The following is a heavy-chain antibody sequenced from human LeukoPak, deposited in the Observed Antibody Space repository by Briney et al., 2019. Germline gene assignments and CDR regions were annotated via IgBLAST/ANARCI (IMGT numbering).Heavy chain of an antibody. CDR3: ARDMVWFGDRWFDP. D-gene: IGHD3-10*01. J-gene: IGHJ5*02. CDR1: GYTFNSYG. CDR2: LNPNSGDT. V-gene: IGHV1-2*02. Sequence: ASVKVSCKASGYTFNSYGISWVRQAPGQGLEWMGWLNPNSGDTNYAQKFQGRVTMTRDTSISTAFMDLSRLRSDDTAVYYCARDMVWFGDRWFDPWGQGTLVTVSS.